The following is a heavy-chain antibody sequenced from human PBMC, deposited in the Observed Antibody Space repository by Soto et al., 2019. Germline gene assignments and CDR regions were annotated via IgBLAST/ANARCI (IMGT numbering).Heavy chain of an antibody. V-gene: IGHV3-23*01. CDR1: GFTFSSYA. CDR3: AKEDYDYIWGSYRNFDY. J-gene: IGHJ4*02. Sequence: GSLRLSCAASGFTFSSYAMSWVRQAPGKGLEWVSAISGSGGSTYYADSVKGRFTISRDNSKNTLYLQMNSLRAEDTAVYYCAKEDYDYIWGSYRNFDYWGQGTLVTVSS. CDR2: ISGSGGST. D-gene: IGHD3-16*02.